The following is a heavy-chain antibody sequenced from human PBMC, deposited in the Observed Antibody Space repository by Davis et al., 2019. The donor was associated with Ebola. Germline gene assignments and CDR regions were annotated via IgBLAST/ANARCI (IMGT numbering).Heavy chain of an antibody. CDR2: IWYDGSNK. J-gene: IGHJ3*02. CDR1: GFTFSSYG. V-gene: IGHV3-33*06. CDR3: VKDSSNIWFDI. D-gene: IGHD2/OR15-2a*01. Sequence: GGSLRLSCAASGFTFSSYGMHWVRQAPGKGLEWVAVIWYDGSNKYYADSVKGRFTISRDNSKNTLYLQMNSLRAEDTARYYCVKDSSNIWFDIWGQGTLVTVSS.